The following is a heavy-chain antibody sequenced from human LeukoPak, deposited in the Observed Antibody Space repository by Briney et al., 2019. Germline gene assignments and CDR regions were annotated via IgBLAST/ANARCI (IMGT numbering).Heavy chain of an antibody. Sequence: GGSLRLSCAASGFTFDDYNMHWVRQVPGRGLEWVSLVSWDGTVTYYRDSVEGRFTISRDNSKNFLYLQMNSLKSEDAGFYFCAKGGVTIITKKDYLEYWGPGTLVTVSS. CDR1: GFTFDDYN. D-gene: IGHD3-10*01. CDR2: VSWDGTVT. J-gene: IGHJ4*02. CDR3: AKGGVTIITKKDYLEY. V-gene: IGHV3-43*01.